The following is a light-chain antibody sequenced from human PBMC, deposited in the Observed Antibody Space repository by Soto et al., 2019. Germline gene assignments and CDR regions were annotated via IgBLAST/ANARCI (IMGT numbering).Light chain of an antibody. Sequence: DIQMTQSPSSLSASVVYRGTSTCRASQGIRNDLGWYQKKPGKAPKRLIYAASSLQSGVPSRFSGTGSGTEFTLTISSLHPDDFATYYCQQYHRSSITFGQGTRLEIK. J-gene: IGKJ5*01. V-gene: IGKV1-17*01. CDR1: QGIRND. CDR3: QQYHRSSIT. CDR2: AAS.